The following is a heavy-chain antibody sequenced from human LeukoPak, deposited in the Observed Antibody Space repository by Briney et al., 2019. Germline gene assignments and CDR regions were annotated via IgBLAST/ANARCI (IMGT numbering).Heavy chain of an antibody. J-gene: IGHJ4*02. CDR2: FDPEDGET. D-gene: IGHD6-19*01. V-gene: IGHV1-24*01. Sequence: ASVKVSCKVSGYTLTELSMHWVRQAPGKGLEWMGGFDPEDGETIYAQKFQGRVTMTEDTSTDTAYMELSSLRSEDTAVYYCVTASTTRSSGWYTIDYWGQGTLVTVSS. CDR1: GYTLTELS. CDR3: VTASTTRSSGWYTIDY.